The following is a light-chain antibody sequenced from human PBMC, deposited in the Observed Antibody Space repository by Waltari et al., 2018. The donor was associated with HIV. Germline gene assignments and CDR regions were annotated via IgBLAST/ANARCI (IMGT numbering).Light chain of an antibody. CDR1: QSIGSS. J-gene: IGKJ1*01. CDR2: YAS. Sequence: EIVLTQSPDFQSVTPKEQVTITCRASQSIGSSLHWFQQNPGQSPKLLIKYASQSLSGVPSRFSGSGSGTDFTLTINSLEVEDAATYYCHQSSRLPWTFGQGTKVEIK. V-gene: IGKV6-21*01. CDR3: HQSSRLPWT.